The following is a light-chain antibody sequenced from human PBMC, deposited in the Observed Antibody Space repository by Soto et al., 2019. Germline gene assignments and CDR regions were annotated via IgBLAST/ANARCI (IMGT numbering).Light chain of an antibody. V-gene: IGLV2-14*03. CDR2: EVS. J-gene: IGLJ2*01. CDR3: SSYTSLNTLV. CDR1: SSDVGGYKF. Sequence: QSVLTQPASVSGSPGQSTTISCTGASSDVGGYKFVSWYQQHPGKAPKLIIFEVSNRPSGVSNRFSGSKSGNTASLTISGLQAEDEAEYYCSSYTSLNTLVFGGGTKLTVL.